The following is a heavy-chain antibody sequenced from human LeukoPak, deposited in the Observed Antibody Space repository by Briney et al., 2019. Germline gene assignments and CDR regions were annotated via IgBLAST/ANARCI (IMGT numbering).Heavy chain of an antibody. CDR1: GYSFASYW. D-gene: IGHD3-10*01. V-gene: IGHV5-51*01. J-gene: IGHJ4*02. CDR2: IDPDDSET. CDR3: ARQTSMGRSGDY. Sequence: PGESLKISCKGSGYSFASYWIGWVRQMPGKGLEWMGIIDPDDSETRYSPSFEGPVTISADKSISTAYLQWSSLKASDTAMYYCARQTSMGRSGDYWGQGTLVTVSS.